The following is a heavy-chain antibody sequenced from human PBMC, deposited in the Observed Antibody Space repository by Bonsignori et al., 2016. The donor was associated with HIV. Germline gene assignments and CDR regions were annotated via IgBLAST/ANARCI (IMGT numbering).Heavy chain of an antibody. CDR2: IDQRSSKI. V-gene: IGHV3-48*02. D-gene: IGHD6-13*01. CDR1: GFTFSSYS. Sequence: GESLKISCAASGFTFSSYSMTWVRQAPGKGLEWVSYIDQRSSKIYYADSVKGRFIISRDNAKKSLYLQMNSLRDEDTAVYYCARDSGITGADDYWGQGTPVTVSS. J-gene: IGHJ4*02. CDR3: ARDSGITGADDY.